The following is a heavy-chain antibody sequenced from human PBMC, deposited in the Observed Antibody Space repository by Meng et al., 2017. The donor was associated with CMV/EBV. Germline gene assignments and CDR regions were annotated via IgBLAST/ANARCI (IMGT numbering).Heavy chain of an antibody. Sequence: GVLKISCAASGFTFSSYSMNWVRQAPGKGLEWVSYISSSSSTIYYADSVKGRFTISRDNAKNSLYLQMNSLRAEDTAVYYCAREFGSSWSPAGYFDYWGQGTLVTVSS. CDR1: GFTFSSYS. CDR2: ISSSSSTI. V-gene: IGHV3-48*04. J-gene: IGHJ4*02. CDR3: AREFGSSWSPAGYFDY. D-gene: IGHD6-13*01.